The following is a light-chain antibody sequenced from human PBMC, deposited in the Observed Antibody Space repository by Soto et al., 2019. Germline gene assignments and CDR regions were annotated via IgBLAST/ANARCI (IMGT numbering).Light chain of an antibody. CDR2: DAF. V-gene: IGKV3-11*01. CDR3: RQRYNWPLP. J-gene: IGKJ4*01. Sequence: TVLTQSPATLSLSPGERATLSCKASQSIGNSLGWFQQKPGQAPRLLIDDAFNRATGIPARFTGSGSGSVLTLSLSSLEPEDFVVYYCRQRYNWPLPFCGGTKVEIK. CDR1: QSIGNS.